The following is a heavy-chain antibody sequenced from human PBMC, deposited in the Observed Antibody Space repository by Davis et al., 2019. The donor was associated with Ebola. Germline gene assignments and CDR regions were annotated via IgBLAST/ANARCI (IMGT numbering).Heavy chain of an antibody. J-gene: IGHJ6*02. CDR1: GFTFSSYG. CDR3: ARLHDYGDYGDIYYYYGMDV. D-gene: IGHD4-17*01. V-gene: IGHV3-30*03. Sequence: GGSLRLSCAASGFTFSSYGMHWVRQAPGKRLEWVAVISYDGSNKYYADSVKGRFTISRDNSKNTLYLQMNSLRAEDTAVYYCARLHDYGDYGDIYYYYGMDVWGQGTTVTVSS. CDR2: ISYDGSNK.